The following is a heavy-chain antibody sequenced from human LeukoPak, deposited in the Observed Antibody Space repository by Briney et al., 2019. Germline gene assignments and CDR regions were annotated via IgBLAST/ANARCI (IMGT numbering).Heavy chain of an antibody. J-gene: IGHJ4*02. Sequence: PGGSLRLSCAASGFTFSSYPMSWVRQAPGKGLEWVSTISNSGGSIYYADSVKGRFTISRDNSKNTLYLQMNSLRAVDTAVYYCHKYSTSGTDSWGQGTLVTVSS. V-gene: IGHV3-23*01. CDR3: HKYSTSGTDS. CDR2: ISNSGGSI. D-gene: IGHD6-6*01. CDR1: GFTFSSYP.